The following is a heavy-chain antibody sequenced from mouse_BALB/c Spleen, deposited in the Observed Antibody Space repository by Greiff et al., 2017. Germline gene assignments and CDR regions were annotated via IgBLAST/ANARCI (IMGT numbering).Heavy chain of an antibody. J-gene: IGHJ3*01. V-gene: IGHV5-9-4*01. D-gene: IGHD2-1*01. CDR2: ISSGGSYP. Sequence: EVKVVESGGGLVKPGGSLKLSCAASGFTFSSYAMSWVRQSPEKRLEWVAAISSGGSYPYYPDTVTGRFTISRDNAKNTLYLEMSSLRSEDTAMYYCAREGLYGNYAWFAYWGQGTLVTVSA. CDR1: GFTFSSYA. CDR3: AREGLYGNYAWFAY.